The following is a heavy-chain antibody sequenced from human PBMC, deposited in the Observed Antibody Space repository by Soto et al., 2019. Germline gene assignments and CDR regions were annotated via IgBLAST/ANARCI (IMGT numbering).Heavy chain of an antibody. D-gene: IGHD3-10*01. CDR1: GGSISSSSYY. V-gene: IGHV4-39*01. J-gene: IGHJ6*02. CDR2: IYYSGST. CDR3: ARQYGSGSYYLPYYYYGMDV. Sequence: QLQLQESGPGLVKPSETLSLTCTVSGGSISSSSYYWGWIRQPPGKGLEWIGSIYYSGSTYYNPSLKSRVTISVDTAKNQFSLKLSSVTAADTAVYYCARQYGSGSYYLPYYYYGMDVWGQGPTVTVSS.